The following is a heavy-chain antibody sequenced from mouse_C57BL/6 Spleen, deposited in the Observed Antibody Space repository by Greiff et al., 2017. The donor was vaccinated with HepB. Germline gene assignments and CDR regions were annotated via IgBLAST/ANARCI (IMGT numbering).Heavy chain of an antibody. V-gene: IGHV5-17*01. Sequence: EVQVVESGGGLVKPGGSLKLSCAASGFTFSDYGMHWVRQAPEKGLEWVAYISSGSSTIYYADTVKGRFTISSDNAKNTLFLQMTSLRSEDTAMYYCARQNGYYVYYAMDYWGQGTSVTVSS. D-gene: IGHD2-3*01. CDR1: GFTFSDYG. J-gene: IGHJ4*01. CDR2: ISSGSSTI. CDR3: ARQNGYYVYYAMDY.